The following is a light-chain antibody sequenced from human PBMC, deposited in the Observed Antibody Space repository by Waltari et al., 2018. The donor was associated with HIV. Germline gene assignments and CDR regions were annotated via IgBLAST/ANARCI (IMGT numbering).Light chain of an antibody. CDR2: RNN. Sequence: QSVLTQPPSASGTPGQRVTISCSGSSSNIGSNYVYWYQQVPGTAPKLLIYRNNQRPSGVPDRFSGSKSGISASLAISGLRSEDEADYYCAAWDDSLSAFYVFGTGTKVTVL. J-gene: IGLJ1*01. V-gene: IGLV1-47*01. CDR3: AAWDDSLSAFYV. CDR1: SSNIGSNY.